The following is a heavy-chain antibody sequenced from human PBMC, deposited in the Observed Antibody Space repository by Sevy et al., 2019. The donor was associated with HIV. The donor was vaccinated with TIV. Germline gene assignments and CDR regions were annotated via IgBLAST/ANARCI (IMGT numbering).Heavy chain of an antibody. CDR3: ARPRANYVDNYFFYAMDV. CDR2: ISYDGNDK. D-gene: IGHD4-17*01. V-gene: IGHV3-30-3*01. J-gene: IGHJ6*02. Sequence: GGSLRLSCAASGFALSNYSAMYWVRQAPGKGLKWVALISYDGNDKYYADSVKGRFTISRDNFKNTLYLQMNSLTAEDTAVYYCARPRANYVDNYFFYAMDVWGQGTTVTVSS. CDR1: GFALSNYS.